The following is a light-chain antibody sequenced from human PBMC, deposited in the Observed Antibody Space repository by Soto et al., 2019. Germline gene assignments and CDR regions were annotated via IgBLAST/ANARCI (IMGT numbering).Light chain of an antibody. J-gene: IGKJ4*01. CDR3: QQYYGTLPLT. Sequence: DIVMTQSPDSLAVSLGERATINCKSSQSVLYNSDNKNYLAWYQQKPGQPPKLLIYWASTRESGVPDRFSGSGAGTDFTLTISSLQAEDVAVYYGQQYYGTLPLTLGGGTKVEIK. CDR2: WAS. V-gene: IGKV4-1*01. CDR1: QSVLYNSDNKNY.